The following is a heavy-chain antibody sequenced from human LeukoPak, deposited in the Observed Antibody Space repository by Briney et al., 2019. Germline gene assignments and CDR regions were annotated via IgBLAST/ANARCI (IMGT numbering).Heavy chain of an antibody. CDR3: ARERNFPFGGKRISGIPEF. Sequence: KPSETLSLTCTVSGDSTSNHYWSWIRQPPGKRLEWIGFIHDSGSTSHNPSLKSRVTMSVDTSKNQVSLRLSSVTAADAAVYYCARERNFPFGGKRISGIPEFWGQGTLVIVSS. J-gene: IGHJ1*01. D-gene: IGHD3-16*01. CDR2: IHDSGST. CDR1: GDSTSNHY. V-gene: IGHV4-59*11.